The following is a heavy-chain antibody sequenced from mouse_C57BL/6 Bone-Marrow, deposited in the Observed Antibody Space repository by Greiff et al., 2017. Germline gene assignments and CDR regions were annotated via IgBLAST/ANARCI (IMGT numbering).Heavy chain of an antibody. V-gene: IGHV1-85*01. CDR2: IYPRTGST. D-gene: IGHD1-1*01. CDR3: ARCPVTTVVSTDY. Sequence: QVQLQQSGPELVKPGASVKLSCKASGYTFTSYDMNWVKQRPGQGLEWIGWIYPRTGSTTYHEKFKGKATLTVVTYSSTAYMELHILTSEDSAVYFCARCPVTTVVSTDYWGQVTTLTVSS. CDR1: GYTFTSYD. J-gene: IGHJ2*01.